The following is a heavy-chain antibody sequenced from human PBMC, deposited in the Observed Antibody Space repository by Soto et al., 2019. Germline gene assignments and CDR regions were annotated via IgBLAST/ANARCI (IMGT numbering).Heavy chain of an antibody. D-gene: IGHD2-15*01. CDR1: GGTFSSYA. J-gene: IGHJ5*02. V-gene: IGHV1-69*01. CDR2: IIPIFGTA. Sequence: QVQLVQSGAEVKKPGSSVKVSCKASGGTFSSYAISWVRQAPGQGLEWMGGIIPIFGTANYAQKFQGRVTITADESTSTAYMGVRRLRSEDTGGDYCGRGCRGCSCHSRYWFGPWGQGTLVTGSS. CDR3: GRGCRGCSCHSRYWFGP.